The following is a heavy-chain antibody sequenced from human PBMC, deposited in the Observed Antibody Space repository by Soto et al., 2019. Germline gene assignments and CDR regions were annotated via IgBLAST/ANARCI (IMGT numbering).Heavy chain of an antibody. V-gene: IGHV3-30*18. Sequence: PGGSLRLSCAASGFTFSSYGMHWVRQAPGKGLEWVAVISYDGSNKYYADSVKGRFTISRDNSKNTLYLQMNSLRAEDTAVYYCAKAYPYSSGWYYYDSSGYSTFDYWGQGTLVTVSS. CDR1: GFTFSSYG. CDR3: AKAYPYSSGWYYYDSSGYSTFDY. D-gene: IGHD3-22*01. CDR2: ISYDGSNK. J-gene: IGHJ4*02.